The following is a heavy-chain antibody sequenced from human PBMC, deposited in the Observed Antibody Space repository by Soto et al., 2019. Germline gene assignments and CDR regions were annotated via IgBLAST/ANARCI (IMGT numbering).Heavy chain of an antibody. CDR3: ARQVRYCSGNGCPNLFGP. V-gene: IGHV2-5*02. D-gene: IGHD2-15*01. Sequence: QITLKESGPTLVKPTQTLTLTCTFSGFSLSTSGVGVGWIRQPPGKALEWLALIYWDDDKRYSPSLKTRPSITKDRPKKQLVVTTANMDPVNTAPYYCARQVRYCSGNGCPNLFGPWGQGTLVTVSS. CDR2: IYWDDDK. CDR1: GFSLSTSGVG. J-gene: IGHJ5*02.